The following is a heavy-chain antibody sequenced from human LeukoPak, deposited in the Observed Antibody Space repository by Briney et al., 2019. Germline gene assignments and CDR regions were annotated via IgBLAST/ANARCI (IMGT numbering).Heavy chain of an antibody. D-gene: IGHD6-19*01. CDR2: INAGNGNT. CDR3: ARDPVAVAGWDY. CDR1: GYTFTSYA. V-gene: IGHV1-3*01. Sequence: ASVKVSCKASGYTFTSYAMHWVRQAPGQRLEWMGWINAGNGNTKYSQKFQGRVTITRDTSASTAYMELSSLRSEDTAVYYCARDPVAVAGWDYWGQGTLVTVSS. J-gene: IGHJ4*02.